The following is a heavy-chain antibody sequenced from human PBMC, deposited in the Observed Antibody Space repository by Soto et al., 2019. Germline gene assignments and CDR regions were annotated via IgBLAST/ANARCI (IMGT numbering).Heavy chain of an antibody. CDR1: GFTFSSYA. CDR2: ISGSGGST. V-gene: IGHV3-23*01. Sequence: PXGALLDCCAASGFTFSSYAMNGVRQAPGKGLEWVSAISGSGGSTYYADSVKGRFTISRDNSKNTLYLQMNSLRAEDTAVYYCAKGSQAYYYYGMDVWGQGTTVTVSS. D-gene: IGHD2-15*01. CDR3: AKGSQAYYYYGMDV. J-gene: IGHJ6*02.